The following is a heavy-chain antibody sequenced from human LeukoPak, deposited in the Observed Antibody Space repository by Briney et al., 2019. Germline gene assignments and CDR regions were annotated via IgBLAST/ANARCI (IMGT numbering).Heavy chain of an antibody. J-gene: IGHJ6*03. Sequence: GESLQISCKGSGFSFTGYWIGWVRQMPGKGLEWMGIIYPGDSDTRYSPSFQGQVTISADKSISTAYLQWSSLKASDTAMYYCASQSGYDYYYYYMDVWGKGTTVTVSS. D-gene: IGHD5-12*01. V-gene: IGHV5-51*01. CDR1: GFSFTGYW. CDR2: IYPGDSDT. CDR3: ASQSGYDYYYYYMDV.